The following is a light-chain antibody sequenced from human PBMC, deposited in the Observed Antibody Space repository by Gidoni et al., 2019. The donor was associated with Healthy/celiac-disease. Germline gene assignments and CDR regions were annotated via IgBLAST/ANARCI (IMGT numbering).Light chain of an antibody. CDR3: CSYAGSSLVV. J-gene: IGLJ2*01. CDR2: EVS. CDR1: SSDVGSYNL. Sequence: QSDLTHPTSVSWSPGHSITIPCTGTSSDVGSYNLVSWYQQHPGKASNLMIYEVSKRPSGVSNRFSVSKSGNTASLTISGLQAEDEADYYCCSYAGSSLVVFGGGTKLTVL. V-gene: IGLV2-23*02.